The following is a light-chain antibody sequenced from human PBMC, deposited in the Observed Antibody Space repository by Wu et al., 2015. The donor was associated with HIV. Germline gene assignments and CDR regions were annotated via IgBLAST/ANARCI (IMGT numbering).Light chain of an antibody. CDR1: QSIGNY. V-gene: IGKV3-11*01. Sequence: EIILTQSPDTLSLSPGDRATVSCRASQSIGNYLAWYQQKPGQAPSLLIYDASNRATGIPARFSGGGSGTDFTLTINSLEPEDFAVYYCKLYGSSPYTFGQGTKLEIK. CDR2: DAS. J-gene: IGKJ2*01. CDR3: KLYGSSPYT.